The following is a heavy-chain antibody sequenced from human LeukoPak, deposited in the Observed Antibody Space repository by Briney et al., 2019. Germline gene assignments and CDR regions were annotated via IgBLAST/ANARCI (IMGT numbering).Heavy chain of an antibody. V-gene: IGHV3-23*01. J-gene: IGHJ5*02. CDR1: GFTFSTYS. CDR3: AILSWDGRGTFS. D-gene: IGHD2/OR15-2a*01. CDR2: IRGGAENT. Sequence: PGGPLRLSCAASGFTFSTYSVSWVRQAPGKGLEWVSAIRGGAENTYYADSVRGRFTISRDNYKDTLTLQMNSLRAEDTAIYYCAILSWDGRGTFSWGQGTLVTVSS.